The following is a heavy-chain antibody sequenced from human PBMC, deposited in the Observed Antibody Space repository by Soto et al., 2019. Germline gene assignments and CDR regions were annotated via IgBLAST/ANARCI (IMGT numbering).Heavy chain of an antibody. CDR2: ISSDGSGT. V-gene: IGHV3-74*01. D-gene: IGHD6-25*01. CDR1: GFTFGTYW. Sequence: GGSLRLSCAVSGFTFGTYWMHWVRQVPGEGLVWVARISSDGSGTSYADSVKGRFTISRDNAKNTLFLQMNSLGADDSALYSCSRGERSHFDSWGPGTLVTVSS. J-gene: IGHJ4*02. CDR3: SRGERSHFDS.